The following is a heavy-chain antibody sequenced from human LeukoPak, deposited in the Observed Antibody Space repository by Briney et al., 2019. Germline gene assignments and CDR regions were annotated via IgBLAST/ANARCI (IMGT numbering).Heavy chain of an antibody. CDR3: ARVGGGYVWGSYLTDDY. CDR1: GFTFSSYS. J-gene: IGHJ4*02. V-gene: IGHV3-21*01. D-gene: IGHD3-16*02. CDR2: ISSSSSYI. Sequence: GGSLRLSCAASGFTFSSYSMNWVRQAPGKGLEWVSSISSSSSYIYYADSVKGRFTISRDNAKNSLYLQMNSLRAEDTAVYYCARVGGGYVWGSYLTDDYWGQGTLVTVSS.